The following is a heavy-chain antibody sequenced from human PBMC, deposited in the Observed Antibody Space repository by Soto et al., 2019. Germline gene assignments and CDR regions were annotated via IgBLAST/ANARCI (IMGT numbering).Heavy chain of an antibody. J-gene: IGHJ3*02. Sequence: QVQLQESGPGLVTPSETLSLTCTVSGGSISTYYWTWIRQSPEKGLEWLGNIYYSGSTNYSPSLNSRLPISLDTSKNQFALKLRSVIAADTAVYYCARESRCVNGACGNVFDIWGRGTKVTVSS. D-gene: IGHD2-8*01. V-gene: IGHV4-59*12. CDR2: IYYSGST. CDR1: GGSISTYY. CDR3: ARESRCVNGACGNVFDI.